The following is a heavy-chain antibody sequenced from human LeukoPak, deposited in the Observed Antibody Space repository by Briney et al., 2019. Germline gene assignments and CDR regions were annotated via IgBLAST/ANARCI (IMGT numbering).Heavy chain of an antibody. Sequence: GASVKVSCKSSGYTFTSYGISWVRQAPGQGLEWMGWISAYNGNTNYSQKLQGRVNMTTATSTSTAYMELRSLRSDDTAVYYCARGYSSGWYEVDYWGQGTLVTVSS. J-gene: IGHJ4*02. CDR1: GYTFTSYG. CDR3: ARGYSSGWYEVDY. V-gene: IGHV1-18*01. D-gene: IGHD6-19*01. CDR2: ISAYNGNT.